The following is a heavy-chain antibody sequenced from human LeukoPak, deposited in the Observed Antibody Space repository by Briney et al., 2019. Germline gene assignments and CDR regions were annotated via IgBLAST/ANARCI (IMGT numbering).Heavy chain of an antibody. CDR2: IYYSGST. V-gene: IGHV4-39*01. Sequence: SETLSLTCRVSGDSISTSSYYWGWIRQPPGKGLEWIGTIYYSGSTYYNPSLTSRVTISVDTSKNQFSLKLSSVTAADTAVYYCARHKDYYYSYMDVWGKGTTVTISS. CDR1: GDSISTSSYY. J-gene: IGHJ6*03. CDR3: ARHKDYYYSYMDV.